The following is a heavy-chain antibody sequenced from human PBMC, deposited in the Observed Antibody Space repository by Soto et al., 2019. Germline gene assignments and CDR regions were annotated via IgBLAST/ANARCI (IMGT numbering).Heavy chain of an antibody. CDR2: VHPASGGT. CDR1: GYIFTDHL. D-gene: IGHD3-22*01. Sequence: ASVKVSCKTSGYIFTDHLIHWVRQSPGRGLQWVGWVHPASGGTNVAQAFQDRVTMTADTSITTAYMDLARLRPDDTAIFYCARGAQGFFPVSGIYFYFDHWGQGTPVTVSS. CDR3: ARGAQGFFPVSGIYFYFDH. J-gene: IGHJ4*02. V-gene: IGHV1-2*02.